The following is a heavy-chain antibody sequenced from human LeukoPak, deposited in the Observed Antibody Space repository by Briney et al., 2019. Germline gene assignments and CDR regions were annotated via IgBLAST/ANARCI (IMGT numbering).Heavy chain of an antibody. CDR2: IYYSGST. CDR1: GGSISSGGYY. V-gene: IGHV4-31*03. Sequence: PSETLSLTCTVSGGSISSGGYYWSWIRQHPGKGLEWIGYIYYSGSTYYNPSLKSRVTISVDTSKNQFSLKLSSVTAADTAVYYCAREGGKIVAPDYWGQGTLVTVSS. CDR3: AREGGKIVAPDY. J-gene: IGHJ4*02. D-gene: IGHD2-2*01.